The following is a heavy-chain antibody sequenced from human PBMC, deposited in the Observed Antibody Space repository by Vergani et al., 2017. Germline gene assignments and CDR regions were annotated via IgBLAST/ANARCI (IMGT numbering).Heavy chain of an antibody. Sequence: QVQLVQSGAEVKKPGASVKVSCKASGYTFTGYYMHWVRQAPGQGLEWMGWINPNSGGTNYAQKFQGRVTMTRDTSISTAYMEMSRMRSDDTAVYYCARAHSSSSLGWFDPWGQGTLVTVSS. CDR1: GYTFTGYY. V-gene: IGHV1-2*02. D-gene: IGHD6-6*01. CDR2: INPNSGGT. J-gene: IGHJ5*02. CDR3: ARAHSSSSLGWFDP.